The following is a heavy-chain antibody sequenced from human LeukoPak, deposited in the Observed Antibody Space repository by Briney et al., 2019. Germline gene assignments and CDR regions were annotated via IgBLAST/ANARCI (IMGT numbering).Heavy chain of an antibody. D-gene: IGHD3-22*01. CDR2: FDPEDGET. J-gene: IGHJ6*02. CDR3: ATEGGYYDSSGYSAMDV. Sequence: ASVKVSCKVSGYTLTELSMHWVRQAPGKGLEWMGGFDPEDGETIYAQKFRGRVTMTEDTSTDTAYMELSSLRSEDTAMYYCATEGGYYDSSGYSAMDVWGQGTTVTVSS. V-gene: IGHV1-24*01. CDR1: GYTLTELS.